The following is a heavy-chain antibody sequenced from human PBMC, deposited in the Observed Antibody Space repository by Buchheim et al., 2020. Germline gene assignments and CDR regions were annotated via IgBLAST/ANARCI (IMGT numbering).Heavy chain of an antibody. CDR3: ARGGTSGSLDY. D-gene: IGHD3-10*01. CDR2: INTDGTDT. J-gene: IGHJ4*02. V-gene: IGHV3-74*01. Sequence: EVQLVDSGGGLVQPGGSLRLSCAAPGFTFSSYWMHWVRQAPGKGPVWVSRINTDGTDTSYADSVKGRFTISRYNARNTLYLQMNSLEAEDTAVYFCARGGTSGSLDYWGQGTL. CDR1: GFTFSSYW.